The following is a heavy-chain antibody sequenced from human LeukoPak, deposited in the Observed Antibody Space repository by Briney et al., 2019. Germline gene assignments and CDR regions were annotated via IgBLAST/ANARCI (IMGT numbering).Heavy chain of an antibody. CDR1: GYTFTSYW. Sequence: GESLKISCKGSGYTFTSYWIGWVRQMPGKGQEWMGIIYPGDSDTTYSPSFQGQVTISADKSISTTYLQWSSLKASDTAMYYCARQRDGYNVDYWGQGTLVTVSS. V-gene: IGHV5-51*01. J-gene: IGHJ4*02. CDR2: IYPGDSDT. D-gene: IGHD5-24*01. CDR3: ARQRDGYNVDY.